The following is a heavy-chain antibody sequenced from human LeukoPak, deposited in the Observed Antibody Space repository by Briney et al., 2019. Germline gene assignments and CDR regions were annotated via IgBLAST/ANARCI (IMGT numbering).Heavy chain of an antibody. V-gene: IGHV5-51*01. CDR1: GYSFTSYW. J-gene: IGHJ4*02. D-gene: IGHD3-22*01. CDR2: IYPGDSDT. Sequence: GESLKISCKGSGYSFTSYWIGWVRQLPGKVLEWMGIIYPGDSDTRYSPSFQGQVTISADKSISTAYLQWSSLKASDTAMYYCARVAYYDRSGYTAGFDYWGQGTLVTVSS. CDR3: ARVAYYDRSGYTAGFDY.